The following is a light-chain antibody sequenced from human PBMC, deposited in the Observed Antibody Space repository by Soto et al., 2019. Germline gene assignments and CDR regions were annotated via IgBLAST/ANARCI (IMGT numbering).Light chain of an antibody. V-gene: IGKV1-5*01. CDR2: DAS. J-gene: IGKJ2*01. Sequence: DIQMTQSPSTLSASLGDRFTITCLASQSLSSWLAWYQQKPGKAPKLLIYDASSLESGVPSRFSGSGSGTEFTLTISSLQPDDFATYYCQQYNSYSYTFGQGTKVDIK. CDR1: QSLSSW. CDR3: QQYNSYSYT.